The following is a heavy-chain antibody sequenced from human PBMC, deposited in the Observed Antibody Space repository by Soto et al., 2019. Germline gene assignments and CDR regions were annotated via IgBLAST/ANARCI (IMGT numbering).Heavy chain of an antibody. Sequence: QVQLVESGGGVVQPGRSLRLSCAASGFTFSSYGMHWVRQAPGKGLEWVAVIWYDGSNKYYADSVKGRFIISRDNSKNTLYRQMNSLRAEDTAVYYCAREDHNSPDYWGQGTLVTVSS. J-gene: IGHJ4*02. CDR3: AREDHNSPDY. CDR2: IWYDGSNK. V-gene: IGHV3-33*01. CDR1: GFTFSSYG. D-gene: IGHD2-21*01.